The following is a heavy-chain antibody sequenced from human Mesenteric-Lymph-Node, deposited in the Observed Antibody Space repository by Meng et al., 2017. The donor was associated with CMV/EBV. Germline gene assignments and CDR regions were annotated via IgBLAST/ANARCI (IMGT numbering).Heavy chain of an antibody. CDR3: ARGLDTAYRHSDY. Sequence: GGSLRLSCVASGLTFNYYAMSWVRQAPGKGLEWVSVIYSGDTDTHYADSVKGRFTISRDNFKNTLYLQMNSLRAEDTAVYYCARGLDTAYRHSDYWGQGTLVTVSS. V-gene: IGHV3-23*03. CDR2: IYSGDTDT. CDR1: GLTFNYYA. J-gene: IGHJ4*02. D-gene: IGHD5-18*01.